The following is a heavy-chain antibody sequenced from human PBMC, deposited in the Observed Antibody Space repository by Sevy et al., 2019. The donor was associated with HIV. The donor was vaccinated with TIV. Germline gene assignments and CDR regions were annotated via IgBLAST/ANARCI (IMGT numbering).Heavy chain of an antibody. CDR3: AIDHRRDGMIVVPFEK. D-gene: IGHD3-22*01. Sequence: GGSLRLSCAASGLSFSNAWMAWDRQAPGKGLEWVGRIRSETGGGTTDIAAFAKGKFTVSRDDPKNTLYLQMNSLKTEDTAVYYCAIDHRRDGMIVVPFEKWGLGTLVTVSS. CDR2: IRSETGGGTT. J-gene: IGHJ4*02. V-gene: IGHV3-15*01. CDR1: GLSFSNAW.